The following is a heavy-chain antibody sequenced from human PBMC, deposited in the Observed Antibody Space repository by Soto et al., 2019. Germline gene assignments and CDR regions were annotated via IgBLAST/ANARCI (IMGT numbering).Heavy chain of an antibody. Sequence: DVQLVESGGGLVQPGRSLRLSCEVSGFSFGDYAMHWVRQAPGKGLEWVSGIFWISGTITYADSVKGRFTISRDNAKKQLYLQMNRLRPDDMALYYCAKGQCTGVKSYCGDLDVWVKGTTVSVSS. CDR1: GFSFGDYA. V-gene: IGHV3-9*03. D-gene: IGHD2-8*02. CDR2: IFWISGTI. J-gene: IGHJ6*04. CDR3: AKGQCTGVKSYCGDLDV.